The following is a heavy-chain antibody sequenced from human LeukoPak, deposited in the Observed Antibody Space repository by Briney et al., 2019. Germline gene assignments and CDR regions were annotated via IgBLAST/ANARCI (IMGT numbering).Heavy chain of an antibody. Sequence: PGGSLRLSCAASGFTFSSYGMHWVRQAPGKGLEWVAVIWYDGSNKYYADSVKGRFTISRDNSKNTLYLQMNILIAEDTAVYYCARIQGYCSSTSCHSYYYYGMDVWGQGTTVTVSS. CDR1: GFTFSSYG. CDR2: IWYDGSNK. CDR3: ARIQGYCSSTSCHSYYYYGMDV. D-gene: IGHD2-2*01. J-gene: IGHJ6*02. V-gene: IGHV3-33*01.